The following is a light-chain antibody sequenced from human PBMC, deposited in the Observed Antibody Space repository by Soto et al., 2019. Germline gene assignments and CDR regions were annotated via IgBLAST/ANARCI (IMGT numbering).Light chain of an antibody. Sequence: EIVLTQSPGTLSLSPGERATLSWRAIQNVGSRYLAWYQQKPGQAPRLLIYDASSRAIGIPDRFSGSGSGTEFTLSISRLEPEDFAIYYCQKYGGSPPWTFGRGTKVDIK. V-gene: IGKV3-20*01. J-gene: IGKJ1*01. CDR2: DAS. CDR3: QKYGGSPPWT. CDR1: QNVGSRY.